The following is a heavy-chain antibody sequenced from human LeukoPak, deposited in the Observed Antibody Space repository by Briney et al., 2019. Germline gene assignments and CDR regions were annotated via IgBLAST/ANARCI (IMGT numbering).Heavy chain of an antibody. Sequence: GGSLRLSCAASGFTFSSYAMSWVRQAPGKGLEWVSAISGSGGSTYYADSVKGWFTISRDNSKNTLYLQMNSLRAEDTAVYYCAKAPTYSSGWYYFDYWGQGTLVTVSS. D-gene: IGHD6-19*01. CDR2: ISGSGGST. J-gene: IGHJ4*02. V-gene: IGHV3-23*01. CDR3: AKAPTYSSGWYYFDY. CDR1: GFTFSSYA.